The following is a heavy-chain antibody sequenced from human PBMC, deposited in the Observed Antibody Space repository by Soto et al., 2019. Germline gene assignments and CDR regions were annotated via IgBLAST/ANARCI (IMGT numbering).Heavy chain of an antibody. Sequence: XGPTLLNPPQTLTLTCSFSWFSLSVYGVRVIWFRQPPGETLEWLALIHWNDDKRYSPYLKSRLTITKDTSKNQVVLTLTNLDPLDTGTYFCAHNKDSSGFLTSWGQGILVTVSS. V-gene: IGHV2-5*01. CDR2: IHWNDDK. D-gene: IGHD3-22*01. J-gene: IGHJ4*02. CDR3: AHNKDSSGFLTS. CDR1: WFSLSVYGVR.